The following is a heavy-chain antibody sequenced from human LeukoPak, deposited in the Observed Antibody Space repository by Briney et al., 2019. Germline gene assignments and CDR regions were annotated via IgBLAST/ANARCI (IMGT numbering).Heavy chain of an antibody. D-gene: IGHD3-22*01. V-gene: IGHV1-69*06. CDR2: IIPVFGSA. J-gene: IGHJ4*02. CDR3: ARGPGYFDSSGYVSDHLYFDH. Sequence: ASVKVSCKDSGGTFGSDGISWVRQAPGQGLEWMGGIIPVFGSANYAQRFKGRATTTADRSTNTVYMELNSLRSEDTAVYYCARGPGYFDSSGYVSDHLYFDHWGQGTLVTVSS. CDR1: GGTFGSDG.